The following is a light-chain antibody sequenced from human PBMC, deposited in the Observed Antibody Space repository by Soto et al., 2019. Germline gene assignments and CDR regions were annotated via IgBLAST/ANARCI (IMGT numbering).Light chain of an antibody. CDR2: AAS. Sequence: AIQMTQSPSSLSASVGDRVTITCRASQGIRNDLTWYQQRPGEVPKLLIYAASSLQSGVPSRFSGSGSGTDFTLTITSLQPEDFATYYCLQDYSYPLTFGGGTKVDIK. CDR1: QGIRND. CDR3: LQDYSYPLT. V-gene: IGKV1-6*01. J-gene: IGKJ4*01.